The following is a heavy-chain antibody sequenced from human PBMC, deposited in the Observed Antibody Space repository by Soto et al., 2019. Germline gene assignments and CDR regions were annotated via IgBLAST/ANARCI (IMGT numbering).Heavy chain of an antibody. Sequence: EVQLVQSGAEVKKPGESLRISCKGSGYSFTSYWISWVRQMPGKGLEWMGRIDPSDSYTNYSPSFQGHVTISADKSISTGYLQWSSLKASDTAMYYCASDQQLVQDYYYYGMDVWGQGTTVTVSS. J-gene: IGHJ6*02. CDR2: IDPSDSYT. V-gene: IGHV5-10-1*03. CDR3: ASDQQLVQDYYYYGMDV. D-gene: IGHD6-6*01. CDR1: GYSFTSYW.